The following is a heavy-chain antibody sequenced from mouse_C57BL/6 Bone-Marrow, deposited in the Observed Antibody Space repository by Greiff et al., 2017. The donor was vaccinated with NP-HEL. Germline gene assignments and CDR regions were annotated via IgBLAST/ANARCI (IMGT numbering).Heavy chain of an antibody. Sequence: VHLVESGPGLVQPSQSLSITCTVSGFSLTSYGVHWVRQSPGKGLEWLGVIWRGGSTDYNAAFMSRLSITKDNSKSQVFFKMNSLQADDTAIYYCAKNVGTAQALYYFDYWGKGTTLTVSS. CDR3: AKNVGTAQALYYFDY. J-gene: IGHJ2*01. CDR1: GFSLTSYG. D-gene: IGHD3-2*02. CDR2: IWRGGST. V-gene: IGHV2-5*01.